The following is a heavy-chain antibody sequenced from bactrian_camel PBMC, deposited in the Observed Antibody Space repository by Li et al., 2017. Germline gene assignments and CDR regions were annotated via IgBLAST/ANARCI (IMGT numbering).Heavy chain of an antibody. Sequence: HVQLVESGGEPVQAGGSLRLSCTASGFTFEDSDLDWYRKAPGNECELVSKISSDGTTYYADSVKGRFTSSIDRAKFKLYLQMSDLKTEDTAVYYCAAQGGAWCRGYWGQGTQVTVS. J-gene: IGHJ4*01. CDR1: GFTFEDSD. D-gene: IGHD1*01. V-gene: IGHV3S55*01. CDR3: AAQGGAWCRGY. CDR2: ISSDGTT.